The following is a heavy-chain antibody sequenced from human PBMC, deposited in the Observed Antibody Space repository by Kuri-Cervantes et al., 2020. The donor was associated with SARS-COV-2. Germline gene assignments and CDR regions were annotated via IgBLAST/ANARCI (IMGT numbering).Heavy chain of an antibody. J-gene: IGHJ4*02. Sequence: GGSLRLSCAASGFNFSSEAMHWVRQAPGKGLEWVALISYDGSDKYYADSVRGRFTISGDNSKNTLYRQMNTLRGEDTAVYYCARLLPIVATTNYFDYWGQGTLVTVSS. CDR1: GFNFSSEA. CDR3: ARLLPIVATTNYFDY. CDR2: ISYDGSDK. D-gene: IGHD5-12*01. V-gene: IGHV3-30*03.